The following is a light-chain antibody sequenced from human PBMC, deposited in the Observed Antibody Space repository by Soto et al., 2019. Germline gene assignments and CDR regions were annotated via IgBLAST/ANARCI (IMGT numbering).Light chain of an antibody. V-gene: IGKV1-27*01. Sequence: DIQMTQSPSSLSGSVGDRVTITCRASQGISNYLAWYQQKPGKVPKLLIYAASTLQSGVPSRFSGSGSGTDFTLTVSSLQPEDVQTYYCQKYNSAPTWTFGQGTKVDIK. CDR3: QKYNSAPTWT. CDR2: AAS. CDR1: QGISNY. J-gene: IGKJ1*01.